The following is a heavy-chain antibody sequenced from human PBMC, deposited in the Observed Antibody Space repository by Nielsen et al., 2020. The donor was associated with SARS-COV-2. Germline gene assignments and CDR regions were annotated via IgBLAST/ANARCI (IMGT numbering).Heavy chain of an antibody. V-gene: IGHV3-23*01. CDR3: AKAKSYWYFDL. CDR1: AFTFSNYD. CDR2: LSGSTGGT. Sequence: GESLKISCAASAFTFSNYDMSWVRQAPGKGLEWVSALSGSTGGTTYADSVKGRFTISRDNSKNTVYLQMNSLRAEDTAVYYCAKAKSYWYFDLWGRGTLVTVSS. J-gene: IGHJ2*01.